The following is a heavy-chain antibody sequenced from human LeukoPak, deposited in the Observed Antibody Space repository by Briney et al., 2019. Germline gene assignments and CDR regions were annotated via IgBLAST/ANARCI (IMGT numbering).Heavy chain of an antibody. D-gene: IGHD4-11*01. J-gene: IGHJ5*02. CDR2: IIPIFGIA. CDR1: GGTFSSYA. Sequence: SVKVSFKAPGGTFSSYAISWVRQAPGQGLEWMGRIIPIFGIANYAQKFQGRVTITADKSTSTAYMELSSLRSEDTAVYYCAREVVTTDRNWFDHWGQGTLVTVSS. V-gene: IGHV1-69*04. CDR3: AREVVTTDRNWFDH.